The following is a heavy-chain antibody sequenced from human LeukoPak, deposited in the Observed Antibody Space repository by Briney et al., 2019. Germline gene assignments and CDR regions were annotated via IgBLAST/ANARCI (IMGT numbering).Heavy chain of an antibody. Sequence: GGSLRLSCAAPGFTFSSYAMHWVRQAPGKGLEWVAVISYDGSNKYYADSVKGRFTISRDNSKNTLYLQMNSLRAEDTAVYYCAREDCSSTSCYGFDYWGQGTLVTVSS. D-gene: IGHD2-2*01. J-gene: IGHJ4*02. CDR1: GFTFSSYA. CDR3: AREDCSSTSCYGFDY. CDR2: ISYDGSNK. V-gene: IGHV3-30*04.